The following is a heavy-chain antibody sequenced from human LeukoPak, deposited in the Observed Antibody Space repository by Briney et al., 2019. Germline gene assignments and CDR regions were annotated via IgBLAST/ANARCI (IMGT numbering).Heavy chain of an antibody. D-gene: IGHD5-12*01. J-gene: IGHJ6*02. CDR1: GFTFSSYG. CDR3: AKDKGGYNPYYNGMDV. CDR2: ISYDGSNK. Sequence: GGSLRLSCAASGFTFSSYGMHWVRQAPGKGLQWVAVISYDGSNKYYADSVKGRFTISRDNSKNTLYLQMNSLRAEDTAVYYCAKDKGGYNPYYNGMDVWGQGTTVTVSS. V-gene: IGHV3-30*18.